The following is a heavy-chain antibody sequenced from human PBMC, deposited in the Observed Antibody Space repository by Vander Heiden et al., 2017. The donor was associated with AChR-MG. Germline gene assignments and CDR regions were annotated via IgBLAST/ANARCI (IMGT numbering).Heavy chain of an antibody. D-gene: IGHD3-3*01. CDR3: ARGGDRLEWLRNWFDP. CDR2: IKPSSGST. Sequence: QVPLAQSGAEVKKPGASVKVSCKASGSTFTSYYMHWVRQARGQGREWMGRIKPSSGSTSYAQKYQGRVTMTRDTSTSTVYMELSSLRSEDTAVYYCARGGDRLEWLRNWFDPWGQGTLVTVSS. CDR1: GSTFTSYY. J-gene: IGHJ5*02. V-gene: IGHV1-46*03.